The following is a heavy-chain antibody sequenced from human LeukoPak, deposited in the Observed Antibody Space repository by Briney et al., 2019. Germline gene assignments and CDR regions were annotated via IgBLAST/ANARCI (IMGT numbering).Heavy chain of an antibody. CDR3: AKDLLAAAGPIDY. D-gene: IGHD6-13*01. J-gene: IGHJ4*02. Sequence: GGSLRLSCAASGFTFSSYWMSWVRQAPGKGLEWVANIKQDGSEKYYVDSVKGRFTISRDNAKNSLYLQMNSLRAEDTALYYCAKDLLAAAGPIDYWGQGTLVTVSS. V-gene: IGHV3-7*03. CDR1: GFTFSSYW. CDR2: IKQDGSEK.